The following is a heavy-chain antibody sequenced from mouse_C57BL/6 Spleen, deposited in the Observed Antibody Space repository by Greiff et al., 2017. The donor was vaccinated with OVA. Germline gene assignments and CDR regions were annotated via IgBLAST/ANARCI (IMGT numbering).Heavy chain of an antibody. CDR3: ARGEGSYWYFDV. Sequence: EVHLVESGPELVKPGDSVKISCKASGYSFTGYFMNWVMQSHGKSLEWIGRINPYNGATFYNQKFKGKATLTVDKSSSTAHMELPSLTSEDSAVYYCARGEGSYWYFDVWGTGTTVTVSA. CDR2: INPYNGAT. D-gene: IGHD1-1*01. J-gene: IGHJ1*03. CDR1: GYSFTGYF. V-gene: IGHV1-20*01.